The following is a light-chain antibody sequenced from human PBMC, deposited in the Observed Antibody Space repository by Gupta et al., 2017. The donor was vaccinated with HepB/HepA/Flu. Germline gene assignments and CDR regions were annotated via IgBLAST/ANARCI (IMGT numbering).Light chain of an antibody. CDR2: GNS. CDR3: QSYDSNLSVV. CDR1: SSNIGAGYD. Sequence: QSVLTQPPSLSGAPGQTVAISSTGSSSNIGAGYDVHWYQQLPGTAPKLLIYGNSNRPSGVPDRFSGSKSGTSASLAITGLQAEDEADYYCQSYDSNLSVVFGGGTKLTVL. V-gene: IGLV1-40*01. J-gene: IGLJ2*01.